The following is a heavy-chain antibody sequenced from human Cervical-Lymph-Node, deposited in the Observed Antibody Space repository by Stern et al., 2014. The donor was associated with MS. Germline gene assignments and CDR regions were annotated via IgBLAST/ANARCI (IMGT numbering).Heavy chain of an antibody. V-gene: IGHV1-18*01. Sequence: QEQLVESGAEVKKPGASVKVSCKASGYTLTSYGISWVRQGPGQGLERMGLTSAYNGKTNYAQKPQGRVTTTTHTSSCPHYIVTRSLRSDDTAVYYCARERPIYGGNYYARDFDYWGQGTLVTVSS. CDR1: GYTLTSYG. CDR3: ARERPIYGGNYYARDFDY. J-gene: IGHJ4*02. D-gene: IGHD1-26*01. CDR2: TSAYNGKT.